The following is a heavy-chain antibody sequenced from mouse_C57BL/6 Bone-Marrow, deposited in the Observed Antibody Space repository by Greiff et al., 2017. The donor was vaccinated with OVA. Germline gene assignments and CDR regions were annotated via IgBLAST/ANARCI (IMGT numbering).Heavy chain of an antibody. CDR2: IWSGGST. D-gene: IGHD1-1*01. V-gene: IGHV2-2*01. Sequence: QVQLKESGPGLVQPSQSLSITCTVSGFSLTSYGVHWVRQSPGKGLEWLGVIWSGGSTDYNAAFISRLSISKDNSKSQVFFKRNSLQRDDTAIYYCARRGGTTGAMDYWGQGTSVTVSS. J-gene: IGHJ4*01. CDR3: ARRGGTTGAMDY. CDR1: GFSLTSYG.